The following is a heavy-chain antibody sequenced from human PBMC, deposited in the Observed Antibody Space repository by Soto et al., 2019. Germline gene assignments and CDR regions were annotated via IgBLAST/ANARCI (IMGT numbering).Heavy chain of an antibody. V-gene: IGHV3-33*01. J-gene: IGHJ4*02. D-gene: IGHD6-13*01. CDR1: GFTFSSYC. Sequence: GGSLRLSCAASGFTFSSYCMHWVRQAPGKGLEWVAVIWYDGSNKYYADSVKGRFTISRDNSKNTLYLQMNSLRAEDTAVYYCAREGSSWYLDYWGQGTLVTVSS. CDR2: IWYDGSNK. CDR3: AREGSSWYLDY.